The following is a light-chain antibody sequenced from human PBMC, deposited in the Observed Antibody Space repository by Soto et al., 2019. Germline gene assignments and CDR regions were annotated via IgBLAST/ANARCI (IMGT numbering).Light chain of an antibody. CDR2: KIS. CDR3: MEGARLRT. V-gene: IGKV2-24*01. J-gene: IGKJ1*01. Sequence: DIVLTQSPLSLLVTLGQPASISCRASQGLVHIDGTTYLSWLHQRPGLPPRLLIYKISVRLPGVPDRCRRGGAATDFTLKISRVEAEDVGVYYCMEGARLRTFGQGTKVEL. CDR1: QGLVHIDGTTY.